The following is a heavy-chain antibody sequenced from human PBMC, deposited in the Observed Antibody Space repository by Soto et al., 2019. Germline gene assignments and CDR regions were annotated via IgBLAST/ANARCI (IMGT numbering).Heavy chain of an antibody. CDR3: VRGRADGDYIPDF. D-gene: IGHD4-17*01. J-gene: IGHJ4*02. Sequence: QVQLVESGGGVVQPGRSLRLSCAASGFAFSNHGMHWVRQAPGTGLEWVAVIWNDGSKKYYADSVKGQCTISRDNSKNTQYRPVNTLRTDETAVYPCVRGRADGDYIPDFWGPGPTVTVFS. CDR2: IWNDGSKK. CDR1: GFAFSNHG. V-gene: IGHV3-33*01.